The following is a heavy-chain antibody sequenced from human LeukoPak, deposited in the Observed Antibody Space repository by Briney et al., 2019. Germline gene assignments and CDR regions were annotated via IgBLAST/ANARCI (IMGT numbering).Heavy chain of an antibody. J-gene: IGHJ4*02. D-gene: IGHD3-22*01. Sequence: GGSLRLSCAASGFTFSSYAMNWVRQAPGKGLEWVSAISGSGGNTYYADSVKGRFTFSRDNSKNTLYLQMNSLRAEDTAIYYCARRSYDSSGFDYWGQGTLVTVSS. V-gene: IGHV3-23*01. CDR3: ARRSYDSSGFDY. CDR2: ISGSGGNT. CDR1: GFTFSSYA.